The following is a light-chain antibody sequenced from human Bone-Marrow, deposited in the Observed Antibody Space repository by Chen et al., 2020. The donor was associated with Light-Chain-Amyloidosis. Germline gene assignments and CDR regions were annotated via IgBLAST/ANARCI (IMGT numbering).Light chain of an antibody. CDR2: SNN. V-gene: IGLV1-44*01. J-gene: IGLJ2*01. CDR3: AAWDDSLDEVV. Sequence: QSVLTQPPSASGTPGRRVTISCSGSRSNIGTYTVNWYQQLPGTAPRLLIYSNNQRPSGVPDRFSGSKSGTSASLAISWLQYEDEAEYFCAAWDDSLDEVVFGGGTKLTVL. CDR1: RSNIGTYT.